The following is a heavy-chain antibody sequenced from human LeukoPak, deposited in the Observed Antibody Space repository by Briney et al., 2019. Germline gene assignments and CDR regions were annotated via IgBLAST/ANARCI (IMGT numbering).Heavy chain of an antibody. CDR2: ISSSGSTI. J-gene: IGHJ6*03. V-gene: IGHV3-11*01. CDR1: GFTFSDYY. D-gene: IGHD2-2*01. CDR3: ARGREDFILVPGTKRKSYYMDV. Sequence: GGSLRLSCAASGFTFSDYYMSWIRQAPGKGLEWVSYISSSGSTIYYADSVKGRFTISRDNAKNSLYLQMNSLRAEDTAVYYCARGREDFILVPGTKRKSYYMDVWGKGTTVTVSS.